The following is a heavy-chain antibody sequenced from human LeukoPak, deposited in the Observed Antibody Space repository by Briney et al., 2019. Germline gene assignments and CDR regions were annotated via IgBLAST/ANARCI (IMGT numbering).Heavy chain of an antibody. CDR1: GFTFSSYD. CDR3: ARGGDRDY. J-gene: IGHJ4*02. V-gene: IGHV3-13*04. CDR2: IGIAGDT. Sequence: PGRSLRLSCAASGFTFSSYDMHWVRQVTGKRLEWVSAIGIAGDTYYLDSVKGRLTISRENAKNSLYLQMNSLRAGDTAVYYCARGGDRDYWGQGTLVTVSS.